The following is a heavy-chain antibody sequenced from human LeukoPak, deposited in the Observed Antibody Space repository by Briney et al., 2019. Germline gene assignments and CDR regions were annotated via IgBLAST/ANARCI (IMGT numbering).Heavy chain of an antibody. J-gene: IGHJ4*02. CDR1: GFTFSSYG. D-gene: IGHD3-22*01. Sequence: GRSLRLSCAASGFTFSSYGIHWVRQAPGKGLEWVAVISYDGSNKYYADSVKGRFTISRDNSKNTLYLQMNSLRAEDTAVYYCARASYYDSSGYSPGYYWGQGTLVTVSS. CDR3: ARASYYDSSGYSPGYY. V-gene: IGHV3-30*03. CDR2: ISYDGSNK.